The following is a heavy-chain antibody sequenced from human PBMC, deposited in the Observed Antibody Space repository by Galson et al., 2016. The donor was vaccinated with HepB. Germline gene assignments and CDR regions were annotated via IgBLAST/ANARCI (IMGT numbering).Heavy chain of an antibody. CDR3: ARDGGAYNYGFDY. V-gene: IGHV1-46*01. J-gene: IGHJ4*02. D-gene: IGHD5-18*01. CDR2: INPVGGSA. Sequence: SVKVSCKASGYIFISSYIHWVRQAPGQGLEWMGIINPVGGSADYAQKFQGRVTMTRDTSASTVYMELNSLTSEDTAVYYCARDGGAYNYGFDYWGQGTLVTVSS. CDR1: GYIFISSY.